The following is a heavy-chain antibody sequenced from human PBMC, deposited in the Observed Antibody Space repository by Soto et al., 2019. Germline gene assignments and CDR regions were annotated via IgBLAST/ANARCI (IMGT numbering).Heavy chain of an antibody. Sequence: GESLKISCKGCGYSFTSYWISWVRQLPGKGLEWMGRIDPIDSYTNYSPSFQGHVTISADKSISTAYLQWSSLKASDTAMYYCARRAHMSRRGETFSYYYYGMDVWGQGTTVTVSS. CDR2: IDPIDSYT. V-gene: IGHV5-10-1*01. CDR1: GYSFTSYW. J-gene: IGHJ6*02. CDR3: ARRAHMSRRGETFSYYYYGMDV. D-gene: IGHD3-16*01.